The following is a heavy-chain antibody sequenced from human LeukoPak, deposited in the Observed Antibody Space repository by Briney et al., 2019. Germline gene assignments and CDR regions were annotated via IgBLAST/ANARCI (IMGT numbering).Heavy chain of an antibody. CDR3: AKVSAQNYDILTGYSSLNY. CDR1: GFTFSSYS. J-gene: IGHJ4*02. D-gene: IGHD3-9*01. CDR2: ISSSSSYI. Sequence: GGSLRLSCAASGFTFSSYSMNWVRQAPGKGLEWVSSISSSSSYIYYADSVKGRFTISRDNAKNSLYLQMNSLRAEDTAVYYCAKVSAQNYDILTGYSSLNYWGQGTLVTVSS. V-gene: IGHV3-21*04.